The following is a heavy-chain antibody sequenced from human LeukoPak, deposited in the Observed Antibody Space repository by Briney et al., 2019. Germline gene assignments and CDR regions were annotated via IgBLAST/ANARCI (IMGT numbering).Heavy chain of an antibody. CDR3: TRGLRREQQLLRAFDD. D-gene: IGHD6-13*01. V-gene: IGHV1-8*01. CDR2: MNPNSGNT. Sequence: ASVKVSCKASGYTLSSYDINWVRQATGQGLEWMGWMNPNSGNTGYAQKFQGRVSMTSNTSISTAYMELSSLRSEDTAAYYCTRGLRREQQLLRAFDDWGQGTLVTVSS. J-gene: IGHJ4*02. CDR1: GYTLSSYD.